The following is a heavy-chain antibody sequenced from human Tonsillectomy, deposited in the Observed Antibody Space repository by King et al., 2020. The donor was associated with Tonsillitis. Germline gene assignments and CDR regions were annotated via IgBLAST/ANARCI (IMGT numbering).Heavy chain of an antibody. V-gene: IGHV1-69*01. CDR1: GGTFSSYA. J-gene: IGHJ4*02. Sequence: QLVQSGAEVKKPGSSVKVSCKASGGTFSSYAISWVRQAPGQGLEWMGGIIPIFGTANYAQKFQGRVTITADESTSTAYMGLSRLRSEDTAVYYCAPRGYCSGGSCYVAGYWGQGTLVTVSS. D-gene: IGHD2-15*01. CDR2: IIPIFGTA. CDR3: APRGYCSGGSCYVAGY.